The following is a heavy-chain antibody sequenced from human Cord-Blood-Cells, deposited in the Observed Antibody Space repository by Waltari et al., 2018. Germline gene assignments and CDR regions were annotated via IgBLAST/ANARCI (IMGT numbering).Heavy chain of an antibody. CDR1: GGSFSGYY. V-gene: IGHV4-34*01. Sequence: QVQLQQWGAGLLKPSETLSLTCAVYGGSFSGYYWSWISQPPGKGLEWIGEINHSGSTNYNPSLKSRVTISVDTSKNQFSLKLSSVTAADTAVYYCATLKYSSSWYWFDPWGQGTLVTVSS. CDR2: INHSGST. D-gene: IGHD6-13*01. CDR3: ATLKYSSSWYWFDP. J-gene: IGHJ5*02.